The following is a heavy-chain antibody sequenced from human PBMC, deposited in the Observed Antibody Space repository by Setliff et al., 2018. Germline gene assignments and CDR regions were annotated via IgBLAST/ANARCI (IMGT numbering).Heavy chain of an antibody. CDR1: GFSFGDYA. Sequence: GGSLRLSCTTSGFSFGDYAITWVRQAPGKGLEWVGFIKSKAYGGTTEYAASVKGRFTISRDYSGNIAYVQMNSLKTEDTAVYYCTRDSYGSYYYGMDVWGQGTTVTVSS. CDR2: IKSKAYGGTT. J-gene: IGHJ6*02. D-gene: IGHD5-18*01. V-gene: IGHV3-49*04. CDR3: TRDSYGSYYYGMDV.